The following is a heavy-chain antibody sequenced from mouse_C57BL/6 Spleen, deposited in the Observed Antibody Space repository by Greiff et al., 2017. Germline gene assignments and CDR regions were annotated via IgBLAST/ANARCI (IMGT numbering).Heavy chain of an antibody. CDR3: ASNWDRYWYFDV. J-gene: IGHJ1*03. D-gene: IGHD4-1*02. CDR2: INPNNGGT. V-gene: IGHV1-22*01. CDR1: GYTFTDYN. Sequence: EVQLQQSGPELVKPGASVKMSCKASGYTFTDYNMHWVKQSHGKSLEWIGYINPNNGGTSYNQKFKGKATLTVNKSSSTAYMELRSLTSEDSAVYYCASNWDRYWYFDVWGTGTTVTVSS.